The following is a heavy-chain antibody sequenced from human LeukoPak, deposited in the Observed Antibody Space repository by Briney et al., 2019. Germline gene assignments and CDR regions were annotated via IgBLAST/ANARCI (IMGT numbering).Heavy chain of an antibody. CDR3: ASTDYYDSRGYGGSFAI. CDR2: IIPMFDTP. J-gene: IGHJ3*02. CDR1: GGTFSNYA. Sequence: ASVKVSCKASGGTFSNYAISWVRQAPGQGLEWMGGIIPMFDTPIYAQKFQGRVTITADESTSTVYMELSSLRSEDTAVYFCASTDYYDSRGYGGSFAIWGQGTMVTVSS. D-gene: IGHD3-22*01. V-gene: IGHV1-69*01.